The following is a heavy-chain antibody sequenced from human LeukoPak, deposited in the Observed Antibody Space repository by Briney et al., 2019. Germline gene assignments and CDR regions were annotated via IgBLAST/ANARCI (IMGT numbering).Heavy chain of an antibody. J-gene: IGHJ4*02. CDR3: AREGGNTRLDY. Sequence: GGSLRLSCAASGFTFSSYAMHWVRQAPGKGLEWVAVISYDGSNKYYADSVKGRFTISRDNSKNTLYLQMNSLRAEDTAVYYCAREGGNTRLDYWGQGTLVTVSS. CDR1: GFTFSSYA. V-gene: IGHV3-30*04. D-gene: IGHD1-7*01. CDR2: ISYDGSNK.